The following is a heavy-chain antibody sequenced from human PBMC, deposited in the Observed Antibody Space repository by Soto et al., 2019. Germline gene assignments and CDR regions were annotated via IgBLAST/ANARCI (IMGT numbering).Heavy chain of an antibody. CDR2: IYHSGST. CDR1: GGSISSSNW. V-gene: IGHV4-4*02. Sequence: SETLSLTCAVSGGSISSSNWWSWVRQPPGKGLEWIGEIYHSGSTNYNPSLKSRVTISVDKSKNQFSLKLSSVTAADTAVYYCARGGSYCSGGSCYSGYYYGMDVWGQGTTVTVSS. CDR3: ARGGSYCSGGSCYSGYYYGMDV. D-gene: IGHD2-15*01. J-gene: IGHJ6*02.